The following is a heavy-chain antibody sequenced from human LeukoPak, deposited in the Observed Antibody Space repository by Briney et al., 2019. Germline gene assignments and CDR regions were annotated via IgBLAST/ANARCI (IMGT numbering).Heavy chain of an antibody. CDR2: ISGSGSST. CDR1: GFTFSSYA. V-gene: IGHV3-23*01. D-gene: IGHD2-15*01. Sequence: GGSLRLSCAASGFTFSSYAMSWVRQAPGKGMEWVSTISGSGSSTYYADSVKGRFTISRDNSKNTVYLQMNSLRAEDTAVYYCAKRPYCSGAVCYHIDYWGQGTLVNGSS. J-gene: IGHJ4*02. CDR3: AKRPYCSGAVCYHIDY.